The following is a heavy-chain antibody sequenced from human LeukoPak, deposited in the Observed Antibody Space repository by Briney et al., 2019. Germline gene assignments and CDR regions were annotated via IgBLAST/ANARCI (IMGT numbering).Heavy chain of an antibody. D-gene: IGHD3-22*01. CDR3: ARARRYYYDSSGYYSFDY. J-gene: IGHJ4*02. Sequence: SVKVSCKASGGTFSSYAISWVRQAPGQGLEWMGGIIPIFGTANYAQKFQGRVTITTDESTSTAYIELSSLRSEDTAVYYCARARRYYYDSSGYYSFDYWGQGTLVTVSS. CDR2: IIPIFGTA. V-gene: IGHV1-69*05. CDR1: GGTFSSYA.